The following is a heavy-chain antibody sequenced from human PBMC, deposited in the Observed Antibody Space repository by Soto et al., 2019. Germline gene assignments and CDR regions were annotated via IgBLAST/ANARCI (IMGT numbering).Heavy chain of an antibody. CDR1: GFTFRSYA. J-gene: IGHJ5*02. CDR2: IWYDGSNK. V-gene: IGHV3-33*01. CDR3: ARARSNWFDP. Sequence: QVQLVESGGGVVQPGRSLRLSCVASGFTFRSYAMHWVRQAPGKGLEWVGVIWYDGSNKYYGDSVKGRFTISRDNSKNMLYLQMNSLRAEDPAVYFCARARSNWFDPWGQGTLVTVSS.